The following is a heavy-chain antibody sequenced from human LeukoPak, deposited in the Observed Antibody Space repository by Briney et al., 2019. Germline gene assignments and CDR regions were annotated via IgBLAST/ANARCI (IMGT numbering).Heavy chain of an antibody. CDR3: ARSGQQLTFDY. V-gene: IGHV1-69*06. J-gene: IGHJ4*02. CDR1: GYTFTSYD. D-gene: IGHD6-13*01. CDR2: IIPIFGTA. Sequence: SVKVSCKASGYTFTSYDINWVRQAPGQGLEWMGGIIPIFGTANYAQKFQGRATITADKSTSTAYMELSSLRSEDTAVYYCARSGQQLTFDYWGQGTLVTVSS.